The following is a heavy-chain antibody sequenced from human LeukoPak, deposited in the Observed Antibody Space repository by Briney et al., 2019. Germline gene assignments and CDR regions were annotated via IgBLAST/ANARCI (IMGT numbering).Heavy chain of an antibody. D-gene: IGHD3-22*01. CDR1: GYTFTGYC. CDR3: ARSSPDSSGYPRFDP. V-gene: IGHV1-2*04. J-gene: IGHJ5*02. Sequence: GASVKVSCKASGYTFTGYCMHWVRQAPGQGLEWMGWINPNSGGTNYAQKFQGWVTMTRDTSISTAYMELSRLRSDDTAVYYCARSSPDSSGYPRFDPWGQGTLVTVSS. CDR2: INPNSGGT.